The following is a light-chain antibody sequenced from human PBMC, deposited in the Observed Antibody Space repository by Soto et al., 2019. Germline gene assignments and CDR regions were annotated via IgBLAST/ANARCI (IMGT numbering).Light chain of an antibody. J-gene: IGKJ4*01. V-gene: IGKV1-33*01. CDR2: DAS. Sequence: DIQITQSPSSLSASVGDRVTITCQATQDISNHLNWYQQKPGKAANLLIYDASNLEMGVQSRFSGSGSGTDFTLTIRGLQPEDLATYYCQQFNNTTLTFGGGTKVDIK. CDR3: QQFNNTTLT. CDR1: QDISNH.